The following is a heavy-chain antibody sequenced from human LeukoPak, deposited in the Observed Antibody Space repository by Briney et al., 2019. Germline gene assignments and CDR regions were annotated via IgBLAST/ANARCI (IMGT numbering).Heavy chain of an antibody. CDR1: GITFSRSW. D-gene: IGHD2/OR15-2a*01. V-gene: IGHV3-7*05. J-gene: IGHJ6*02. Sequence: GGSLRLSCAASGITFSRSWMSWVRQAPGKGLEWVANIKQDGSEKYYVDSVKGRFTISRDSAKNSLYLQVNSLRAEDTAVYYCASTTISPVGGMDVWGQGTTVTVSS. CDR3: ASTTISPVGGMDV. CDR2: IKQDGSEK.